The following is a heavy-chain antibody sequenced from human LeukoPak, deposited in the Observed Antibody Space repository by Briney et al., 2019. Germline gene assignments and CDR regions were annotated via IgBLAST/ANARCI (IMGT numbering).Heavy chain of an antibody. D-gene: IGHD6-19*01. J-gene: IGHJ5*02. CDR3: ARLSGWYGWFDP. V-gene: IGHV4-4*07. CDR2: IYTSGST. CDR1: GSSIRDYY. Sequence: SETLSLTCTVSGSSIRDYYWTWIRQPAGKGLEWIGRIYTSGSTDYNPSLKSRVTISVDTSKNQFSLKLSSVTAADTAVYYCARLSGWYGWFDPWGQGTLVTVSS.